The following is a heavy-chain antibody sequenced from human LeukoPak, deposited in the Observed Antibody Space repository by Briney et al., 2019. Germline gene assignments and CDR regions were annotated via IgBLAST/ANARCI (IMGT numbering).Heavy chain of an antibody. J-gene: IGHJ6*03. Sequence: PGGSLRLSCAASGFTFSSYSMNWVRQAPGKGLEWVSYISSSSSTIYYADSVKGRFTISRDNAKNSLYLQMNSLRAEDTAVYYCARDHRDSSSSEVRDYYYYMDVWGKGTTVTVSS. CDR2: ISSSSSTI. D-gene: IGHD6-6*01. CDR1: GFTFSSYS. CDR3: ARDHRDSSSSEVRDYYYYMDV. V-gene: IGHV3-48*04.